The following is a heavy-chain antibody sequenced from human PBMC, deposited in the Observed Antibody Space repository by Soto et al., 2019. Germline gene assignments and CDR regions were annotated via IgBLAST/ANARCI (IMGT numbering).Heavy chain of an antibody. J-gene: IGHJ4*02. Sequence: SQTLSLTCGISRDSVSSNSAAWNWLRQSPSRGLEWLGRTYYRSKWYNDYAVSVESRITINPDTSKNPFSLQLNFVTPEDTAVYFCARGEQYSGRIFDYWGQGTLVTVSS. CDR2: TYYRSKWYN. CDR1: RDSVSSNSAA. D-gene: IGHD1-26*01. CDR3: ARGEQYSGRIFDY. V-gene: IGHV6-1*01.